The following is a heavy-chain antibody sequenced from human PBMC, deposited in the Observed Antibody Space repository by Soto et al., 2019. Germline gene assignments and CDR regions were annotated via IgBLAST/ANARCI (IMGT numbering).Heavy chain of an antibody. Sequence: QDQLVQSGAEVKKPGASVKVSCKASGYIFTTYGIGWVRQAPGQGLEWMGWISAYNGNTDYAQKLQDRVTMTTDTSTSTAYLELRTLRSDDTAVYYCARATRFDAFDIWGQGTMVNVSS. CDR2: ISAYNGNT. J-gene: IGHJ3*02. CDR1: GYIFTTYG. V-gene: IGHV1-18*01. CDR3: ARATRFDAFDI.